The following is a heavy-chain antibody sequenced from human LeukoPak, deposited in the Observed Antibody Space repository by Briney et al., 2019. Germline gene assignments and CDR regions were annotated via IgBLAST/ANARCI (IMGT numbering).Heavy chain of an antibody. D-gene: IGHD6-19*01. Sequence: ASVKVSCKASGYTFTSYDINWVRQAPGQGLEWMGWMNPNSGNTGYAQKFQGRVTMTRNTSISTAYMELSSLRSGDTAVYYCARGTGHSGWKFDYWGQGTLVTVSS. CDR2: MNPNSGNT. V-gene: IGHV1-8*01. CDR1: GYTFTSYD. CDR3: ARGTGHSGWKFDY. J-gene: IGHJ4*02.